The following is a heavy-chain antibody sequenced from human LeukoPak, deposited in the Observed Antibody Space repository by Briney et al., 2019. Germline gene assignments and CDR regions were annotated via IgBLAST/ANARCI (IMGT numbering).Heavy chain of an antibody. CDR3: ASTPGTTYDAFDI. Sequence: ASVKVSCKASGGTFSSYAISWVRQAPGQGLEWMGGIIPIFGTANYAQKFQGRVTITADKSTSTAYMELSSLRSEDTAVYYCASTPGTTYDAFDIWGQGTMVTVSS. CDR1: GGTFSSYA. D-gene: IGHD1-1*01. CDR2: IIPIFGTA. J-gene: IGHJ3*02. V-gene: IGHV1-69*06.